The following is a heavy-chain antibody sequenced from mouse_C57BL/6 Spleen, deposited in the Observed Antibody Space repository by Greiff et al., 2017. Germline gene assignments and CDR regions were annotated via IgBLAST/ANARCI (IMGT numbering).Heavy chain of an antibody. Sequence: EVKLMESGGGLVKPGGSLKLSCAASGFTFSSYAMSWVRQTPEKRLEWVATISDGGSYTYYPDNVKGRFTISRDNAKNNLYLQMSHLKSEDTAMYYCARDYGNYLYYFDYWGQGTTLTVSS. V-gene: IGHV5-4*03. CDR3: ARDYGNYLYYFDY. CDR1: GFTFSSYA. D-gene: IGHD2-1*01. CDR2: ISDGGSYT. J-gene: IGHJ2*01.